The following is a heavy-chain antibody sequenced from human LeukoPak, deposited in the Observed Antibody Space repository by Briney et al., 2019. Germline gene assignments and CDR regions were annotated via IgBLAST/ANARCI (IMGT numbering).Heavy chain of an antibody. J-gene: IGHJ4*02. CDR1: GFTFSSYS. CDR2: ISSRSSSI. Sequence: GGSLRLSCAASGFTFSSYSMNWVRQAPGKGLEWVSYISSRSSSIYYADSVKGRFTLSRDNAKNSLYLQMNSLRDEDTAVYYCARGDYGDRDLDYWGRGTLVTASS. CDR3: ARGDYGDRDLDY. D-gene: IGHD4-17*01. V-gene: IGHV3-48*02.